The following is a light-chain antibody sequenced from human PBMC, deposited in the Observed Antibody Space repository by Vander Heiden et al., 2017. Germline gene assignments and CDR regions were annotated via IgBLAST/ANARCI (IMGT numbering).Light chain of an antibody. CDR3: CSYAGSYTFVV. Sequence: QSALTQPRSVSGSPGQSVTLSCTGTSSDVGGYNYVSWYQQHQGKAPKLMIYDVSKRPSGVPDRFSGSKSGNTASRTISGFQAEDEADYYCCSYAGSYTFVVFGGGTKLTVL. CDR1: SSDVGGYNY. V-gene: IGLV2-11*01. CDR2: DVS. J-gene: IGLJ3*02.